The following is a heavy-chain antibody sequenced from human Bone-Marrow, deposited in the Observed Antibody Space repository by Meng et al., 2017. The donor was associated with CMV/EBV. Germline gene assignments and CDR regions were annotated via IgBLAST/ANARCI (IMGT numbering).Heavy chain of an antibody. CDR2: IYYSGST. CDR3: ARGAGSMSGCRFDY. J-gene: IGHJ4*02. D-gene: IGHD6-19*01. Sequence: SGGSISSGGYYWSWIRQHPGKGLEWIGYIYYSGSTYYNPSLKSRVTISVDTSKNQFSLKLSSVTAADTAVYYCARGAGSMSGCRFDYWGQGTLVTVSS. V-gene: IGHV4-31*02. CDR1: GGSISSGGYY.